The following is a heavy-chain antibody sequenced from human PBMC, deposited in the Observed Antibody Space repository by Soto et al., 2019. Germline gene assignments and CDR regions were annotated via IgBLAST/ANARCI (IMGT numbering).Heavy chain of an antibody. J-gene: IGHJ3*02. CDR2: ISAYNANT. Sequence: ASVKVSCKASGYTFTNFGITWVRQAPGQGLEWMGWISAYNANTNYTQRLQGRVTMTTDTSTSTAYMELRSLRSDDTAVYYCARDAPRPSTYAFDIWGQGTMVTVSS. D-gene: IGHD1-26*01. V-gene: IGHV1-18*01. CDR3: ARDAPRPSTYAFDI. CDR1: GYTFTNFG.